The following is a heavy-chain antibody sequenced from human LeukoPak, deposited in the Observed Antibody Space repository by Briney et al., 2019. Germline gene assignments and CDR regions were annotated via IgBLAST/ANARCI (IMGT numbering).Heavy chain of an antibody. D-gene: IGHD3-16*01. V-gene: IGHV3-23*01. CDR2: IGSGGTT. CDR3: AKRSPAIGGHFDY. Sequence: GGSLRLSCRASGFTLSTTAMGWVRQAPGQGLEWDSAIGSGGTTYYSDSVKGRFTISRDNSKYTLYLQMNILRAADAAVDYCAKRSPAIGGHFDYWGQGSLVTVSS. J-gene: IGHJ4*02. CDR1: GFTLSTTA.